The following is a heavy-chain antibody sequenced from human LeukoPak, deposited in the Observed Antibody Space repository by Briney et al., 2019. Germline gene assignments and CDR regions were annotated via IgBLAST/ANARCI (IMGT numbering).Heavy chain of an antibody. D-gene: IGHD4-17*01. CDR3: VSHYGEGYYYYHMDV. J-gene: IGHJ6*03. V-gene: IGHV4-39*01. CDR1: GGSISDTGNY. Sequence: SETLSLTCTVSGGSISDTGNYWGWIRQPPGKGLEWIGSIYYSGTTYYNPSFKSRITIYVDTSKNEFSLKLRSVTAADTAVYYCVSHYGEGYYYYHMDVWGKGTTVIISS. CDR2: IYYSGTT.